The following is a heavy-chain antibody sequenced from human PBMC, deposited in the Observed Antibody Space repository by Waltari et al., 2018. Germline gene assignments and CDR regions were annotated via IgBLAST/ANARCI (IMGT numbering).Heavy chain of an antibody. Sequence: QVQLVQSGAEVKKPGASVKVSCKASGYTFTGYYMHWVRQAPGQGLEWMGGSNPNRGGTNYAQKFQGVGTMTRDTSISTAYMELSRLRSDDTAVYYCALAPWRAFDIWGQGTMVTVSS. J-gene: IGHJ3*02. CDR1: GYTFTGYY. CDR3: ALAPWRAFDI. V-gene: IGHV1-2*02. CDR2: SNPNRGGT.